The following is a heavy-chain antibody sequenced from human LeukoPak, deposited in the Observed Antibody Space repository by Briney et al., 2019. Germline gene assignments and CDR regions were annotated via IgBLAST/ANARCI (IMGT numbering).Heavy chain of an antibody. CDR2: ISSSSYI. CDR3: ARPPPYCGGDCYYYGMDV. J-gene: IGHJ6*02. V-gene: IGHV3-69-1*01. D-gene: IGHD2-21*01. Sequence: GGSLRLSCAASGFTFTDYWMHWVRQAPGKGLVWVSSISSSSYIYYADSVKGRFTISRDNAKNSLYLQMNSLRAEDTAVYYCARPPPYCGGDCYYYGMDVWGQGTTVTVSS. CDR1: GFTFTDYW.